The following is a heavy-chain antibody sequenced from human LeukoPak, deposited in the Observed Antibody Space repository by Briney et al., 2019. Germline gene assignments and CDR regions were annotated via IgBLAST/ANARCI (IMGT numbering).Heavy chain of an antibody. V-gene: IGHV3-7*01. CDR2: IKQDGSEK. CDR1: GFTFSSYW. D-gene: IGHD3-10*01. Sequence: GGSLRLSCAASGFTFSSYWMTWVRQAPGKGLEWVANIKQDGSEKYYVDSVKGRFTISRENAKNSLYLQMNSLRAGDTAVYYCARGSHYGSGSYTYNWFDPWGQGTLVTVSS. CDR3: ARGSHYGSGSYTYNWFDP. J-gene: IGHJ5*02.